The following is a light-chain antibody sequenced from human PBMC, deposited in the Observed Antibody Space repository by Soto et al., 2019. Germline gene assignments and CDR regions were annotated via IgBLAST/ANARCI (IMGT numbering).Light chain of an antibody. CDR3: QHYASSPET. Sequence: IVLTQSPGTLSLSPGERATLSCRASQSLTTRYLAWYQHIPGQAPRLLIYGASTRATGTPDRFSGSGSGTDFTLTISGLQPEDFAVYYCQHYASSPETFGQGTKVDIK. CDR1: QSLTTRY. CDR2: GAS. J-gene: IGKJ1*01. V-gene: IGKV3-20*01.